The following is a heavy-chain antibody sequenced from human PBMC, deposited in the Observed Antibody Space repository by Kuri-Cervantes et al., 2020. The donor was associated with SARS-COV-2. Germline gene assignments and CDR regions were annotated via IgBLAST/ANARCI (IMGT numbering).Heavy chain of an antibody. CDR3: ARHPPVRGSSSWNWFDP. V-gene: IGHV5-10-1*01. CDR1: GYSFTSYW. CDR2: IDPSDSYT. Sequence: GESLKISCKGSGYSFTSYWISWVRQMPGKGLEWMGRIDPSDSYTNYSPSFQGHVTISADKSISTAYLQWSSLKASDTAMYYCARHPPVRGSSSWNWFDPWGQGTLVTVSS. J-gene: IGHJ5*02. D-gene: IGHD6-13*01.